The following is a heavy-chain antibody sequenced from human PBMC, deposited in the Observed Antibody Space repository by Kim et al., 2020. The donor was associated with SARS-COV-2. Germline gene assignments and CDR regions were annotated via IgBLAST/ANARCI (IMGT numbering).Heavy chain of an antibody. J-gene: IGHJ4*02. CDR3: ARDKNPSYSSSWKPFDY. CDR2: ISSSGSTI. Sequence: GGSLRLSCAASGFTFSDYYMSWIRQAPGKGLEWVSYISSSGSTIYYADSVKGRFTISRDNAKNSLYLQMNSLRAEDTAVYYCARDKNPSYSSSWKPFDYWGQGTLVTVSS. V-gene: IGHV3-11*01. CDR1: GFTFSDYY. D-gene: IGHD6-13*01.